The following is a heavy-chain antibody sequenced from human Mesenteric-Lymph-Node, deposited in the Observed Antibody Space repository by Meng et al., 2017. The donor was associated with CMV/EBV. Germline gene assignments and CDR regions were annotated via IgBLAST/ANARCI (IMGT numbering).Heavy chain of an antibody. Sequence: GESLKISCAASGFTFSSYAMHWVRQAPGKGLEWVAVISYDGSNKYYADSVKGRFTISRDNSKNTLYLQMNSLRAEDTAVYYCARDWFLFDYWGQGTLVTVSS. J-gene: IGHJ4*02. CDR1: GFTFSSYA. V-gene: IGHV3-30*04. D-gene: IGHD3-10*01. CDR2: ISYDGSNK. CDR3: ARDWFLFDY.